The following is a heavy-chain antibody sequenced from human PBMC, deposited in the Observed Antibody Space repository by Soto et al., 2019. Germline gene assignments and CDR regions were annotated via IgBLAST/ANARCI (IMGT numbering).Heavy chain of an antibody. CDR2: MNPNSGNT. D-gene: IGHD4-4*01. CDR1: GYTFTSYD. Sequence: ASVKVSCKASGYTFTSYDINWVRQATGQGLEWMGWMNPNSGNTGYAQKFQGRVTMTRNTSISTAYMELSSLRSEDTAVYYCARDPSVYYYYYYMDVWXKGTTVTVSS. V-gene: IGHV1-8*01. CDR3: ARDPSVYYYYYYMDV. J-gene: IGHJ6*03.